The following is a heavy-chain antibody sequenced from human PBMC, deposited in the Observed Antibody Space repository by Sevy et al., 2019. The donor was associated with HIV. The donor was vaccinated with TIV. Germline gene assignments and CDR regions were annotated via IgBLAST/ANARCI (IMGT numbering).Heavy chain of an antibody. V-gene: IGHV3-66*01. Sequence: GGSLRRSCAASGFSVNSNYMTWVRQAPGKGLEVVSVIYSDETTYHADSVKDRFTISRDNSKNMLYLQMGSLRAEDTAIYYCARGKSGYGYALNYWGQGTLVTVSS. CDR3: ARGKSGYGYALNY. CDR2: IYSDETT. CDR1: GFSVNSNY. J-gene: IGHJ4*02. D-gene: IGHD5-18*01.